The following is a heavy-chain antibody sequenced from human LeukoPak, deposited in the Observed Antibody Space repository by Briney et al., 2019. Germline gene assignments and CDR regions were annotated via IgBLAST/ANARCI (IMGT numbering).Heavy chain of an antibody. J-gene: IGHJ4*02. Sequence: GGSLKISCKGSGYSFTSYWIGWVRQMPGKGLEWMGIIYPGDSDTRYSPSFQGQVTISADKSISTAYLQWSSLKASDTAMYYCAREGGPLTYYYDSSGYPFDYWGQGTLVTVSS. CDR1: GYSFTSYW. CDR3: AREGGPLTYYYDSSGYPFDY. CDR2: IYPGDSDT. D-gene: IGHD3-22*01. V-gene: IGHV5-51*01.